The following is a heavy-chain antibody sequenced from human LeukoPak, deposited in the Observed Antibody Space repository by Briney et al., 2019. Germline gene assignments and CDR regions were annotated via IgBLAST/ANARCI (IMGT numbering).Heavy chain of an antibody. J-gene: IGHJ5*01. Sequence: SETLSLTCTVSSGSISTYYWSWIRQSPGKGLEWIRYVYNRGNTNYNPSLESRVTISIDMSKNQFSLKLSSVTAADSAVYYCARTPAVVMYNWFDSWGQGTLVTVSS. D-gene: IGHD4-23*01. CDR1: SGSISTYY. CDR2: VYNRGNT. CDR3: ARTPAVVMYNWFDS. V-gene: IGHV4-4*08.